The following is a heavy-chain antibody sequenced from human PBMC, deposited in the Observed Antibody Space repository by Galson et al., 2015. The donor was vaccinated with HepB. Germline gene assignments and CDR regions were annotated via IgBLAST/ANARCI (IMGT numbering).Heavy chain of an antibody. Sequence: SLRLSCAASGFTFNSYGMHWVRQAPGKGLQWVAVISYDGNNKYYADSVKGRFTVSRDNSKNTVYLQMNSLRGEDTALYYCAKDLYTAVDGVHIWGQGTMVTVSS. CDR3: AKDLYTAVDGVHI. CDR1: GFTFNSYG. CDR2: ISYDGNNK. J-gene: IGHJ3*02. D-gene: IGHD5-18*01. V-gene: IGHV3-30*18.